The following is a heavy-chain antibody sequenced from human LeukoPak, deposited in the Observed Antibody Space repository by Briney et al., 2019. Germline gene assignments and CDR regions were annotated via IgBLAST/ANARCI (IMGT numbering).Heavy chain of an antibody. V-gene: IGHV5-51*01. CDR2: IYPGDSDT. D-gene: IGHD2-15*01. CDR1: GYSFTSYW. J-gene: IGHJ4*02. Sequence: GESLKISCKGSGYSFTSYWIGWVCQMPGKGLEWMGIIYPGDSDTRYSPSFQGQVTISADKSINTAYLQWNSLKASDTAMYYCARFVGACSGGSCYSDYWGQGTLVTVSS. CDR3: ARFVGACSGGSCYSDY.